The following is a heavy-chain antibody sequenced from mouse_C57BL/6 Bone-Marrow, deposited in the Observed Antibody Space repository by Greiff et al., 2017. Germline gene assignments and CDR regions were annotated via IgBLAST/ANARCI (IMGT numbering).Heavy chain of an antibody. D-gene: IGHD1-1*01. CDR1: GYTFTSYW. J-gene: IGHJ3*01. CDR2: IYPGSGST. V-gene: IGHV1-55*01. Sequence: VQLQQPGAELVKPGASVKMSCKASGYTFTSYWITWVKQRPGPGLEWNGDIYPGSGSTNDNEKFKSKATLTVDTSSSTAYMQLSSLTSEDSAVYYCARWVAYYYCSSYKTYWGHGTLVTVSA. CDR3: ARWVAYYYCSSYKTY.